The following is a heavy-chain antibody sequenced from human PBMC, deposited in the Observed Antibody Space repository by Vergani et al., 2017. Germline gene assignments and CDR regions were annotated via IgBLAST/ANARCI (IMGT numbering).Heavy chain of an antibody. CDR1: GSTVSGYY. Sequence: ELQLVESGGGLVQPGGSLRLSCAASGSTVSGYYMNWVRQAPGKGLEWVSHIYSGDETYYADSVKGRVNISRDTSKNTRHLQINNLRVEDTAVYNCARGNYYGSGTYVDPWGEGTLVTVSS. J-gene: IGHJ5*02. D-gene: IGHD3-10*01. CDR2: IYSGDET. CDR3: ARGNYYGSGTYVDP. V-gene: IGHV3-66*02.